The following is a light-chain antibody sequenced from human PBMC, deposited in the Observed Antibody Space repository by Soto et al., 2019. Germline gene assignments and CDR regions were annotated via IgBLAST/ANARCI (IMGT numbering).Light chain of an antibody. V-gene: IGKV2-30*01. CDR2: KVS. CDR3: MQGTHWPRT. Sequence: DVVMTQSPLSLPVTLGQPASISCRSSQSLVLSDGNTYLNWFQQRPGQSPRRLIYKVSNRDSGVPERFSGSGSGNDFTLEISRVEAEDVGVYFCMQGTHWPRTFGQGTKLEIK. CDR1: QSLVLSDGNTY. J-gene: IGKJ2*01.